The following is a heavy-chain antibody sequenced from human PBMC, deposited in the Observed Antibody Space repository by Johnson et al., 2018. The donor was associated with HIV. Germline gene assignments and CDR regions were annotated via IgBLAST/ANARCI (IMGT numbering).Heavy chain of an antibody. CDR1: GFTVSSNY. V-gene: IGHV3-30*02. CDR3: ARDGLAANAFDT. J-gene: IGHJ3*02. Sequence: QEQLVESGGGLVQPGGSLRLSCAASGFTVSSNYMSWVRQGPGKGLEWVAFIRYDGSNKYYADSVKGRFTISRDNSKNTLYLQMNSLRAEDTAVYYCARDGLAANAFDTWGQGTMVTVSS. CDR2: IRYDGSNK. D-gene: IGHD3/OR15-3a*01.